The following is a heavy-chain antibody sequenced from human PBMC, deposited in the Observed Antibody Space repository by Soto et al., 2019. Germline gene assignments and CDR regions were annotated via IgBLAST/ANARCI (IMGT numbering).Heavy chain of an antibody. V-gene: IGHV1-8*01. J-gene: IGHJ6*02. CDR3: ARGITIFGVVHYYYYSMDV. D-gene: IGHD3-3*01. CDR1: GYTFTSYD. Sequence: GASVKVSCKASGYTFTSYDINWVRQATGQGLEWMGWMNPNSGNTGYAQKFQGRVTMTRNTSISTAYMELSSLRSEDTAVYYCARGITIFGVVHYYYYSMDVWGQGTTVTVSS. CDR2: MNPNSGNT.